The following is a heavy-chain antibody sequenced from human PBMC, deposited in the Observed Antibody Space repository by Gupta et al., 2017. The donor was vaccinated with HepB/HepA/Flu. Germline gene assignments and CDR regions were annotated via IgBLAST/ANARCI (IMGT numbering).Heavy chain of an antibody. CDR3: ARQGRIVRMVYAIVSWFDP. CDR2: IYYSGST. D-gene: IGHD2-8*01. J-gene: IGHJ5*02. Sequence: QLQLQESGPGLVKPSETLSLTCTVPGGCISSSSYYWAWIRQPPGKGLEWIGSIYYSGSTYYNPSLKSRVTISVDTSKNQFSLKRSSVTAADTAVYYCARQGRIVRMVYAIVSWFDPWGQGTLVTVSS. V-gene: IGHV4-39*01. CDR1: GGCISSSSYY.